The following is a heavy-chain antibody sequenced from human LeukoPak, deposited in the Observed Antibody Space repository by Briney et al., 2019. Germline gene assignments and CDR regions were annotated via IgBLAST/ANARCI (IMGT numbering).Heavy chain of an antibody. Sequence: GASLRLSCAASGFTVSSNYISRVRQAPGKGLEWVSISYSGVDTYYANSVKGRFTMSRDNSKNTLYLQMNSLRAEDTAVYYCARGPTYYYDISEGYFDYWGQGTLVTVSS. CDR2: SYSGVDT. CDR3: ARGPTYYYDISEGYFDY. D-gene: IGHD3-22*01. CDR1: GFTVSSNY. J-gene: IGHJ4*02. V-gene: IGHV3-53*01.